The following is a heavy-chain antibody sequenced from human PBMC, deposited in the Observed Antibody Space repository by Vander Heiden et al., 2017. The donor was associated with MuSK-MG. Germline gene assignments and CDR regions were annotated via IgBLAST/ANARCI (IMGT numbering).Heavy chain of an antibody. V-gene: IGHV4-30-2*01. D-gene: IGHD3-22*01. J-gene: IGHJ4*02. CDR3: VKGFGDDTSYFGN. CDR2: IYHTGTT. Sequence: QLQLQESGSGLVKPSETLSLTCAVSGASISNGGYSWNWIRQAPGKGLEWIGYIYHTGTTYYNPSLKSRVIISVDTSKNQFSLHLSSVTAADTAVYYCVKGFGDDTSYFGNWGQGTRVTVSS. CDR1: GASISNGGYS.